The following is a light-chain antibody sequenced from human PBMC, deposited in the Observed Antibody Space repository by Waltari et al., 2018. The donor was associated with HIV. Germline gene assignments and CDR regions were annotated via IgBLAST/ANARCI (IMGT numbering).Light chain of an antibody. CDR2: DVS. CDR3: SSYSSTTTYVL. CDR1: SSDVGGYNY. J-gene: IGLJ2*01. V-gene: IGLV2-14*03. Sequence: QSALTQPASVSGSPGQSITISCTGTSSDVGGYNYVSWFQQNPGKAPKFLIYDVSKRPSGVSKRFSGSKSGNTASLTISGLQAEDEADYYCSSYSSTTTYVLFGGGTKLTVL.